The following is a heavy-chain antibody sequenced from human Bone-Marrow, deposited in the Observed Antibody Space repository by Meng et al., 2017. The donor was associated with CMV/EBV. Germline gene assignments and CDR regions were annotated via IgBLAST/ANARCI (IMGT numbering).Heavy chain of an antibody. CDR2: ISSSSDAI. CDR1: GFTFSSYS. Sequence: GESLKISCAVSGFTFSSYSMNWVRQAPGKGLEWVSYISSSSDAIYYADSVKGRFTISRDNAKNSLYLQMISLRAEDAAVYYCARDIAARGPYYFDYWGQGTLVTVSS. V-gene: IGHV3-48*04. CDR3: ARDIAARGPYYFDY. J-gene: IGHJ4*02. D-gene: IGHD6-6*01.